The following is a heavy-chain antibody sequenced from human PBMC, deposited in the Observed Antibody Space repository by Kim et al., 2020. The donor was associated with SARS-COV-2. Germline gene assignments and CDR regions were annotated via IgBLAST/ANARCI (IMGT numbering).Heavy chain of an antibody. V-gene: IGHV3-23*01. Sequence: GGSLRLSCAASGFTFSNYAMSWVRQAPGKGLVWVSAISGSGSSTYYADSVKGRFTISRDNSKNTLYLQMNSLRAEDTAVYYCAKGLYCSGGSCYLDYWGQGTLVTVSS. J-gene: IGHJ4*02. CDR2: ISGSGSST. D-gene: IGHD2-15*01. CDR3: AKGLYCSGGSCYLDY. CDR1: GFTFSNYA.